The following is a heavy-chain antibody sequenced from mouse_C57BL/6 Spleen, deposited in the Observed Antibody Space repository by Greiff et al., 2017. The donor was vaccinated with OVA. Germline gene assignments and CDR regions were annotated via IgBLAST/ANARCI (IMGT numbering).Heavy chain of an antibody. V-gene: IGHV1-26*01. D-gene: IGHD4-1*01. Sequence: EVQLQQSGPELVKPGASVKISCKASGYTFTDYYMNWVKQSHGKSLEWIGDINPNNGGTSYNQKFKGKATLTVDKSSSTAYMELRSLTSEDSAVYYCARVAEAGTGYWGQGTTLTVSS. CDR1: GYTFTDYY. CDR3: ARVAEAGTGY. CDR2: INPNNGGT. J-gene: IGHJ2*01.